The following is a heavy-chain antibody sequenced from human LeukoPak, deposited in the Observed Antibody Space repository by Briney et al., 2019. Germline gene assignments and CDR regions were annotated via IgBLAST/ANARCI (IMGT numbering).Heavy chain of an antibody. Sequence: GGSLRLSCAASGFNFNTYSMNWVRQAPGKGLEWVSFISSSSTYIYHADSVKGRFTVSRDNAKNTLYLQMNSLRAEDTAVYYCARESGIAAALDLWGQGTLVTVSS. CDR1: GFNFNTYS. J-gene: IGHJ5*02. CDR3: ARESGIAAALDL. CDR2: ISSSSTYI. D-gene: IGHD6-13*01. V-gene: IGHV3-21*01.